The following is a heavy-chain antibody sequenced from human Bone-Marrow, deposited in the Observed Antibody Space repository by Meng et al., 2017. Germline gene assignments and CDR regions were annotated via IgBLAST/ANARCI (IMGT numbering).Heavy chain of an antibody. J-gene: IGHJ6*02. D-gene: IGHD3-22*01. CDR3: ARDRGPGYYDSSGYYFSALYYYYGMDV. Sequence: GGSLRLSCAASGFTFSSYAMHWVRQAPGKGLEWVAVISYDGSEKYYVDSVKGRFTISRDNAKNSLYLQMNSLRAEDTAVYYCARDRGPGYYDSSGYYFSALYYYYGMDVWGQGTTVTVS. CDR2: ISYDGSEK. V-gene: IGHV3-30*04. CDR1: GFTFSSYA.